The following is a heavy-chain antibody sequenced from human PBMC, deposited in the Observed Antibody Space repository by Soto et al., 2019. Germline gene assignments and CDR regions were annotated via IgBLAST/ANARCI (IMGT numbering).Heavy chain of an antibody. V-gene: IGHV3-30*03. J-gene: IGHJ4*02. CDR2: ISRDGGTK. CDR3: TGEVASGY. Sequence: QVQLVESGGGVVQPGRSLRLSCAVSGFTVITYGMHWVRQAPGKGLEWGAVISRDGGTKYYADSVKGRFTISRDNSRNPLFLEMNSLRSDDMAVYYCTGEVASGYWGQGTLVTVSS. D-gene: IGHD2-8*02. CDR1: GFTVITYG.